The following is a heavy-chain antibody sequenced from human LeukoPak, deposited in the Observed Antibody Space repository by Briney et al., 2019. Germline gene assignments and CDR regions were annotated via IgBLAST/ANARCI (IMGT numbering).Heavy chain of an antibody. CDR1: GGVFTTYA. Sequence: AASVKVSCKASGGVFTTYAISWVRQAPGQGLEWMGGFDVAETDTIYAQKFQGRVTMTEDTSTDTAYMELNSLSSEDTAVYYCSSSGVEEWQGLHFWGQGTLVTVSS. CDR3: SSSGVEEWQGLHF. J-gene: IGHJ4*02. CDR2: FDVAETDT. V-gene: IGHV1-24*01. D-gene: IGHD3-3*01.